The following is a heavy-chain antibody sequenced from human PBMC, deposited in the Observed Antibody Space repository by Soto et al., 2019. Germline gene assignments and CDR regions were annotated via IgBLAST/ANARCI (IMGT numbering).Heavy chain of an antibody. V-gene: IGHV1-69*06. CDR1: GGTFSRHA. CDR3: ARGWGYDSNDYYYAY. J-gene: IGHJ4*02. CDR2: IIPIFGTA. D-gene: IGHD3-22*01. Sequence: QVQLVQSGAEVRKPGSSVKVSCKASGGTFSRHAISWVRQAPGQGLEWMGGIIPIFGTANHAQKFQGRVTINEDKSTRTGYMELSCLRSEDKAMYYCARGWGYDSNDYYYAYWGQGTLVIVSS.